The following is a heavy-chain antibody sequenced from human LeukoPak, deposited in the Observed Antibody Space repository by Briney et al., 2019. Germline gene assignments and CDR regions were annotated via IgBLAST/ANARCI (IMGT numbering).Heavy chain of an antibody. CDR2: VYFTGNT. V-gene: IGHV4-59*01. J-gene: IGHJ6*02. CDR1: GVSISRYY. Sequence: SETLSLTCNISGVSISRYYWSWIRQPPGKGLEWIGYVYFTGNTNYNPSLKSRLAISVDTSKNLLSLTLSSVTAADTAVYFCASLSVRLLTLDVWGQGTTVTVSS. CDR3: ASLSVRLLTLDV. D-gene: IGHD2/OR15-2a*01.